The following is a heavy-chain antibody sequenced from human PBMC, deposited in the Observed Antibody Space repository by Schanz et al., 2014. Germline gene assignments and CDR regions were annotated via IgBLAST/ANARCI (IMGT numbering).Heavy chain of an antibody. CDR1: GYTFTTYY. V-gene: IGHV1-8*01. Sequence: QVQLVQSGAEVKKLGVSVKVSCKASGYTFTTYYIHWVRQAPGQGLEWMGWMNSKTGNTGYAQRFQGRVTMTRNTSITTAYLELSSLRSGDTAVYYCTKGRTFGRWGQGTLVTVSS. D-gene: IGHD3-16*01. J-gene: IGHJ4*02. CDR3: TKGRTFGR. CDR2: MNSKTGNT.